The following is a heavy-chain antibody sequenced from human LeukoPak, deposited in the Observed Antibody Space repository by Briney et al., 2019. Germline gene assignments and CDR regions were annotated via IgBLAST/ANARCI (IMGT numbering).Heavy chain of an antibody. D-gene: IGHD3-22*01. CDR1: GGSISSGGYY. V-gene: IGHV4-31*03. CDR3: ARDNLSTMIPGMDV. CDR2: IYYSGST. Sequence: SETLSLTCTVSGGSISSGGYYWSWIRQHPGKGLEWIGYIYYSGSTYYNPSLKSRVTISVDTSKNQFSLKLSSVTAADTAVYHCARDNLSTMIPGMDVWGQGTTVTVSS. J-gene: IGHJ6*02.